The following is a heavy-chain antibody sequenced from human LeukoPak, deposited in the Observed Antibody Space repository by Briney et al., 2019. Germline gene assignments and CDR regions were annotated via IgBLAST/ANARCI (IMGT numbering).Heavy chain of an antibody. V-gene: IGHV1-69*05. J-gene: IGHJ4*02. CDR1: GGTSTSYA. CDR2: SIPIFGTA. D-gene: IGHD6-13*01. Sequence: SVKVSCKASGGTSTSYAISWVRQAPGQGLEWMGGSIPIFGTANYAQNFQGRVTITTDESTSTAYMELSSLRSEDTAVYYCARVGSIDAAAGTWDYYFDYWGQGTLVTVSS. CDR3: ARVGSIDAAAGTWDYYFDY.